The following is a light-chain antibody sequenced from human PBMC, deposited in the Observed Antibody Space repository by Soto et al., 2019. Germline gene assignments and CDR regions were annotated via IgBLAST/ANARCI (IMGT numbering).Light chain of an antibody. Sequence: DSQMTQSPSSLSAPIGDKVTITCRASQGIKNNLGWYHQKPGKAPKRLIFAASTLQSGVPSRFSGSGSGTEFTLTITSLQPRDFATYYCQQFNNYITFGQGTRLEIK. V-gene: IGKV1-17*01. CDR1: QGIKNN. CDR2: AAS. J-gene: IGKJ5*01. CDR3: QQFNNYIT.